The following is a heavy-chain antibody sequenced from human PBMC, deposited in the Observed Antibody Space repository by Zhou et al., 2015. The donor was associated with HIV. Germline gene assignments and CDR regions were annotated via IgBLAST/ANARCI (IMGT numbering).Heavy chain of an antibody. CDR3: ARCQPPSGGYCSSTSCYRWFDP. CDR2: IIPIFGTA. V-gene: IGHV1-69*01. CDR1: GGTFSSYA. D-gene: IGHD2-2*01. J-gene: IGHJ5*02. Sequence: QVQLVQSGAEVKKPGSSVKVSCKASGGTFSSYAISWVRQAPGQGLEWMGGIIPIFGTANYAQKFQGRVTITADESTSTAYMELSSLRSEDTAVYYCARCQPPSGGYCSSTSCYRWFDPWGQGTLVTVSS.